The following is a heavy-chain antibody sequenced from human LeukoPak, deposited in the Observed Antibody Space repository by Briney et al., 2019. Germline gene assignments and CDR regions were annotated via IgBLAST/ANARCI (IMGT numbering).Heavy chain of an antibody. J-gene: IGHJ4*02. D-gene: IGHD3-22*01. Sequence: PGGSLRLSCVASGFTFSSSWMSWVRQAPGKGLEWVANIKQDGSEKSYVESVRGRFTISRDNAKNSLYLQLNSLRAEDTALYYCAKRYYDSSGNDYWGQGTLVTVSS. V-gene: IGHV3-7*03. CDR1: GFTFSSSW. CDR3: AKRYYDSSGNDY. CDR2: IKQDGSEK.